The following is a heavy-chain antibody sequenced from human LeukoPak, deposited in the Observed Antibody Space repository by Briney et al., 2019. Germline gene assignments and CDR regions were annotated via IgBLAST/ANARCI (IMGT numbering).Heavy chain of an antibody. J-gene: IGHJ6*02. Sequence: GGSLRLSCAASGFSFSDYWMSWVRQAPGKGLEWVANMKQDGSQRYYVDSVKGRFTISRDNAQNSLYLQMNSLRAEDTAVYYCARYCGGDCYGMDVWGQGTTVTVSS. D-gene: IGHD2-21*01. CDR2: MKQDGSQR. CDR3: ARYCGGDCYGMDV. CDR1: GFSFSDYW. V-gene: IGHV3-7*01.